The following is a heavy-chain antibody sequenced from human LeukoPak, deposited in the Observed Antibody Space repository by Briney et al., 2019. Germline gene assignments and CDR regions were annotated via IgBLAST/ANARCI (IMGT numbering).Heavy chain of an antibody. V-gene: IGHV3-13*01. CDR1: GFTFSSYD. J-gene: IGHJ6*02. Sequence: GGSLRLSCAASGFTFSSYDMHWVRQATGKGLEWVSAIGTAGDTYYPGSVKGRFTISRENAKNSLYLQMNSLRAGDTAVYYCARDKYYYDSSGYYKGDYYYYGMDVWGQGTTVTVSS. D-gene: IGHD3-22*01. CDR3: ARDKYYYDSSGYYKGDYYYYGMDV. CDR2: IGTAGDT.